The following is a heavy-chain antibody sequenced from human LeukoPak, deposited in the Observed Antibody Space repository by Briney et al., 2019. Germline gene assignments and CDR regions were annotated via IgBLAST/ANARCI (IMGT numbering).Heavy chain of an antibody. CDR1: GGSISSYY. Sequence: SETLSLTCTVSGGSISSYYWSWIRQPPGKGLDYIGYIYYTGNTNYNPSLKSRVTISVDTSKNQFSLKLSAVTAADTAVYYCARGRGGGGTSNNWFDPWGQGTHVIVPS. CDR2: IYYTGNT. J-gene: IGHJ5*02. CDR3: ARGRGGGGTSNNWFDP. V-gene: IGHV4-59*01. D-gene: IGHD2-15*01.